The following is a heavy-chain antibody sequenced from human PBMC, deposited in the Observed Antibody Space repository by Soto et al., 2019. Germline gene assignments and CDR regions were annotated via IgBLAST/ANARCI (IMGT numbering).Heavy chain of an antibody. CDR3: AKGGYSSGWYLYYFDY. CDR1: GFTFSSYG. J-gene: IGHJ4*02. CDR2: ISYDGSNK. V-gene: IGHV3-30*18. Sequence: PGGSLRLSCAASGFTFSSYGMHWVRQAPGKGLEWVAVISYDGSNKYYADSVKGRFTISRDNSKNTLYLQMNSLRAEDTAVYYCAKGGYSSGWYLYYFDYWGQGTLVTVS. D-gene: IGHD6-19*01.